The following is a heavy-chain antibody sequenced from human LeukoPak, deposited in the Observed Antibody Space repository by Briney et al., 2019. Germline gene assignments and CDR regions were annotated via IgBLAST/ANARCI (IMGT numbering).Heavy chain of an antibody. V-gene: IGHV3-23*01. CDR1: GFKFTNYA. Sequence: PGGSLRLSCAASGFKFTNYAMHWVRQAPGKGLEWVSAISGSDPGTYYADSVKGRFTISRDNSRNTLYLQMNSLRVEDTAVYYCAKGVGGSANYYYMDVWGRGTTVTVSS. CDR3: AKGVGGSANYYYMDV. D-gene: IGHD3-10*01. J-gene: IGHJ6*03. CDR2: ISGSDPGT.